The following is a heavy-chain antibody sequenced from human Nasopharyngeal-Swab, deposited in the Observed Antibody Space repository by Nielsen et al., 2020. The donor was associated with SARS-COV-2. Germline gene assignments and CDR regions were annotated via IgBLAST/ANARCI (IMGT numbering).Heavy chain of an antibody. D-gene: IGHD2-2*03. J-gene: IGHJ6*03. V-gene: IGHV1-46*01. Sequence: ASVKVSCKASGYTFTSYYTHWVRQAPGQGLEWMGIINPSGGSTSYAQKFQGRVTMTRDTSTSTVYMELSSLRSEDTAVYYCARGPPGYCSSTSCSYYYYYMDVWGKGTTVTVSS. CDR2: INPSGGST. CDR1: GYTFTSYY. CDR3: ARGPPGYCSSTSCSYYYYYMDV.